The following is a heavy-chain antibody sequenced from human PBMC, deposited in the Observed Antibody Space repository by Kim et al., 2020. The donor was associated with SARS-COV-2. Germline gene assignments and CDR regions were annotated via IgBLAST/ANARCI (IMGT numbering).Heavy chain of an antibody. D-gene: IGHD2-2*01. CDR2: ISAYNGNT. CDR1: GYTFTSYG. J-gene: IGHJ6*02. CDR3: ARWALVPAAIIVDYYGMDV. V-gene: IGHV1-18*01. Sequence: ASVKVSCKASGYTFTSYGISWVRQAPGQGLEWMGWISAYNGNTNYAQKLQGRVTMTTDTSTSTAYMELRSLRSDDTAVYYCARWALVPAAIIVDYYGMDVWGQGTTVTVSS.